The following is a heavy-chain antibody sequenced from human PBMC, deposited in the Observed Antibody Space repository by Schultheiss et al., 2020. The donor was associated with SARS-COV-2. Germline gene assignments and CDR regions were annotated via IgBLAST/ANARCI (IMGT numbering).Heavy chain of an antibody. J-gene: IGHJ2*01. Sequence: GGSLRLSCAASGFTFSNAWMSWVRQAPGKGLEWVSYISSSGSIIYYADSVKGRFTISRDNGKNSLYLQMNSLRVEDTAVYYCARGPPSYYYDSSGSWGGDFDLWGRGTLVTVSS. CDR2: ISSSGSII. CDR3: ARGPPSYYYDSSGSWGGDFDL. CDR1: GFTFSNAW. D-gene: IGHD3-22*01. V-gene: IGHV3-11*04.